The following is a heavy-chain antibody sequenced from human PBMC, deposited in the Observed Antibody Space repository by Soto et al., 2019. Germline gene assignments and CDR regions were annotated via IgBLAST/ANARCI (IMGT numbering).Heavy chain of an antibody. CDR1: GGSISSSSYY. V-gene: IGHV4-39*01. D-gene: IGHD3-22*01. Sequence: PSETLSLTCTVSGGSISSSSYYWGWIRQPPGKGLEWIGSIYYSGSTYYNPSLNSRVTISVDTSKNQFSLKLSSVTAADTAVYYCARHAYYDSSEFDYWGQGTLVTVSS. CDR2: IYYSGST. CDR3: ARHAYYDSSEFDY. J-gene: IGHJ4*02.